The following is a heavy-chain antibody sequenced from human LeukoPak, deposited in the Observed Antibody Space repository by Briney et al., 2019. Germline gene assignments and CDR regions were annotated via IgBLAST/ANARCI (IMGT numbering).Heavy chain of an antibody. CDR1: GYSISSGYY. D-gene: IGHD1-14*01. CDR3: ARNSRRGNYYMDV. Sequence: PSETLSLTCTVSGYSISSGYYWGWIRQPPGKGLEWIGSIYHSGSTYYDPSLKSRVTISVDTSKNRFSLKLSSVTAAETAVYYCARNSRRGNYYMDVWGKGTTVTVSS. CDR2: IYHSGST. V-gene: IGHV4-38-2*02. J-gene: IGHJ6*03.